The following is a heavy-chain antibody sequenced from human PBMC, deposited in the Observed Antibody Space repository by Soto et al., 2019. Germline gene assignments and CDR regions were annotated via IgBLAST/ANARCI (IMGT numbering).Heavy chain of an antibody. CDR2: FYYSGST. CDR3: ASTPTVPAASWFDP. J-gene: IGHJ5*02. D-gene: IGHD2-2*01. V-gene: IGHV4-59*01. CDR1: GGSISSYY. Sequence: QVQLQESGPGLVKPSETLSLTCTVSGGSISSYYWSWIRQPPGKGLEWIGYFYYSGSTNYNPSLKIRVTISVDTSKNQFSLKLSSVTAADTAVYYCASTPTVPAASWFDPWGQGTLVTVSS.